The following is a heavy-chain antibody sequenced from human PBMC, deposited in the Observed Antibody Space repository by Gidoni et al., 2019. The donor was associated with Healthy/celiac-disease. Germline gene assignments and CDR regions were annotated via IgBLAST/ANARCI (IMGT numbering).Heavy chain of an antibody. V-gene: IGHV4-34*01. CDR1: GGSFSGYY. CDR2: INHSGSN. CDR3: AKSSGYYRHMDV. D-gene: IGHD3-22*01. Sequence: QVQLQQWGAGLLKPSETLSLTCSVYGGSFSGYYWSWIRQHPWKGLEWIGEINHSGSNNYNPSLKSRVTISVDTSKNQFSLKLSSVTAADTAVYYCAKSSGYYRHMDVWGKGTTVTVSS. J-gene: IGHJ6*03.